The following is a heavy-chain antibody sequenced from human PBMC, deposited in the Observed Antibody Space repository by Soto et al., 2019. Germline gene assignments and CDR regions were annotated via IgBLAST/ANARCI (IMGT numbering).Heavy chain of an antibody. J-gene: IGHJ4*02. CDR3: ARGYYDILTGYSHHFDY. Sequence: PGGSLRLSCAASGFTFSSYAMSWVRQAPGKGLEWVSAISGSGGSTYYADSVKGRFTISRDNSKNTLYLQMNSLRAGDTAVYYCARGYYDILTGYSHHFDYWGQGTLVTVSS. V-gene: IGHV3-23*01. CDR2: ISGSGGST. CDR1: GFTFSSYA. D-gene: IGHD3-9*01.